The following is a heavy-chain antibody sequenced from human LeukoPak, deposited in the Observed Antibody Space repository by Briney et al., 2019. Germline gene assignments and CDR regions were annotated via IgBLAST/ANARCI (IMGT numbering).Heavy chain of an antibody. D-gene: IGHD1-26*01. CDR2: ISRSSSYI. CDR1: GFTFSSYT. CDR3: ARDDSGSYSYYFHY. J-gene: IGHJ4*02. V-gene: IGHV3-21*01. Sequence: GGSLRLSCAASGFTFSSYTMNWVRQAPGKGLEWVSSISRSSSYISYANSVKGRFTISRDNAKNSLYLQMNSLRAEDTAVCYCARDDSGSYSYYFHYWGQGTLVTVSS.